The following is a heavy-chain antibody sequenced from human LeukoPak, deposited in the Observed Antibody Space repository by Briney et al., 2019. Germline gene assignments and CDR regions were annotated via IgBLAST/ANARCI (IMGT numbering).Heavy chain of an antibody. D-gene: IGHD2-2*01. V-gene: IGHV1-18*04. CDR3: AADGDIVVVPAAPYYYYGMDV. CDR2: ISAYNGNT. Sequence: ASVKVSCKASGYTFTSYGISWVRQAPGQGLEWMGWISAYNGNTNYAHKLQGRVTMTTDTSTSTAYMELSSLRSEATAVYYCAADGDIVVVPAAPYYYYGMDVWGKGTTVTVSS. J-gene: IGHJ6*04. CDR1: GYTFTSYG.